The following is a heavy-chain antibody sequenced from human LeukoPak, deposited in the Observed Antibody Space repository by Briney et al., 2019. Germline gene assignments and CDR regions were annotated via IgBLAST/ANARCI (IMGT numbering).Heavy chain of an antibody. CDR3: ARGFLSGSYAGC. Sequence: ASVKVSCKASGYTFTSYDINWVRQATGQGLEWMGWINPNSGNTGYAQKFQGRVTMTRNTSISTAYMELSSLRSEDTAVYYCARGFLSGSYAGCWGQGTLVTVSS. CDR1: GYTFTSYD. D-gene: IGHD1-26*01. CDR2: INPNSGNT. V-gene: IGHV1-8*01. J-gene: IGHJ4*02.